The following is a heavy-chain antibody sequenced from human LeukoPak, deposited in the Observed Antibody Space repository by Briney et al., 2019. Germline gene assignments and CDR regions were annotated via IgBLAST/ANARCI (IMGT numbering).Heavy chain of an antibody. V-gene: IGHV3-23*01. CDR3: ASSPPTGITVSYFDY. D-gene: IGHD4-17*01. J-gene: IGHJ4*02. CDR2: LSDSGAST. Sequence: PGGSLRLSCAASGFTFSSYAMTWVRQAPGKGLEWVSALSDSGASTYFADSVKVRFTISRDNSKNTLYPQMNSLRADDTAVYYCASSPPTGITVSYFDYWGLGTLVTVSS. CDR1: GFTFSSYA.